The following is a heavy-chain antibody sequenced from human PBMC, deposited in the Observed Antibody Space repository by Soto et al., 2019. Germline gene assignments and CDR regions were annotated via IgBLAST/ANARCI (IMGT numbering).Heavy chain of an antibody. V-gene: IGHV3-33*01. Sequence: GGSLRLSCAASGFTFSSYGMHWVRQAPGKGLEWVAVIWYDGSNKYYADSVKGRFTISRDNSKNTLYLQMNSLRAEDTAVYYCASLLPDSSGYGSSRYYYGMDVWGQGTTVTVSS. J-gene: IGHJ6*02. CDR2: IWYDGSNK. CDR1: GFTFSSYG. D-gene: IGHD3-22*01. CDR3: ASLLPDSSGYGSSRYYYGMDV.